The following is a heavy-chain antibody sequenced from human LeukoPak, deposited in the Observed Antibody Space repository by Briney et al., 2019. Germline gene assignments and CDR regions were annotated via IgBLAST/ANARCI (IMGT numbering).Heavy chain of an antibody. CDR3: AREGPAASTFFYYFMDV. D-gene: IGHD2-2*01. CDR2: MYTSGAT. J-gene: IGHJ6*03. V-gene: IGHV4-4*07. Sequence: PSETLSLTCSVSGDSISNYYWSWIRQPAGKGLEWIGRMYTSGATNYNPSLKCRATMSVDTSGNHLSLTLTSVTAADTAVYYCAREGPAASTFFYYFMDVWGKGTTVIVSS. CDR1: GDSISNYY.